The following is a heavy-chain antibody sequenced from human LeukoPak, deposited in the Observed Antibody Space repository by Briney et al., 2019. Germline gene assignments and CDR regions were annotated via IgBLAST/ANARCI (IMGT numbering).Heavy chain of an antibody. CDR1: GYTFTSYG. V-gene: IGHV1-18*01. Sequence: GASVKVSCKASGYTFTSYGISWVRQAPGQGLEWMGWISAYNGNTNCAQKLQGRVTMTTDTSTSTAYMELRSLRSDDTAVYYCARHPPYCSSTSCYSGYVVFDYWGQGTLVTVSS. D-gene: IGHD2-2*01. J-gene: IGHJ4*02. CDR2: ISAYNGNT. CDR3: ARHPPYCSSTSCYSGYVVFDY.